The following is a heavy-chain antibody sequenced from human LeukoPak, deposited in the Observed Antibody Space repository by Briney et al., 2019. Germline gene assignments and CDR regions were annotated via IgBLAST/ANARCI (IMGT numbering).Heavy chain of an antibody. V-gene: IGHV3-33*06. CDR2: IWYDGSNK. D-gene: IGHD3-10*01. Sequence: GRSLRLSCAASGFTFSSYGMHWVRQAPGKGLEWVAVIWYDGSNKYYADSVKGRFTISRDNSKNTLYLQMNSLRAEDTAVYYCAKENPSQVLHYYGSGPLDYWGQGTLVTVSS. CDR1: GFTFSSYG. CDR3: AKENPSQVLHYYGSGPLDY. J-gene: IGHJ4*02.